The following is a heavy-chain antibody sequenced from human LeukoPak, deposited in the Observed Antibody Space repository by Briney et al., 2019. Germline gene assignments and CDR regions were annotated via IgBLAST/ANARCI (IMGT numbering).Heavy chain of an antibody. J-gene: IGHJ6*02. CDR1: GFTFSSYG. CDR3: AKDGNYDILTGYLADYYYYGMDV. V-gene: IGHV3-30*18. CDR2: MSYDGSNK. D-gene: IGHD3-9*01. Sequence: GRSLRLSCAASGFTFSSYGMHWARQAPGKGLEWVAVMSYDGSNKYYADSVKGRFTISRDNSKNTLYLQMNSLRAEDTAVYYCAKDGNYDILTGYLADYYYYGMDVWGQGTTVTVSS.